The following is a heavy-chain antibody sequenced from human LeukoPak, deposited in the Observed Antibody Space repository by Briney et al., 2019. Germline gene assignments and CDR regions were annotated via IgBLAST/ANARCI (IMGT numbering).Heavy chain of an antibody. D-gene: IGHD3-22*01. CDR1: GGSISSGGYY. CDR2: IYYSGST. Sequence: SETLSLTCTVSGGSISSGGYYWSWIRQHPGKGLEWIGYIYYSGSTYYNPSLKSRVTISVDTSKNQFSLKLSSVTAADTAVYYCARDRGSLYYDSSGPYLFQHWGQGTLVTVSS. CDR3: ARDRGSLYYDSSGPYLFQH. V-gene: IGHV4-31*03. J-gene: IGHJ1*01.